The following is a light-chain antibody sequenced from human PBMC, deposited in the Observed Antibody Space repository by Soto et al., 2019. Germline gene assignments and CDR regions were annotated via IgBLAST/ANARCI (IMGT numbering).Light chain of an antibody. CDR1: QSVSSN. V-gene: IGKV3-15*01. CDR2: GAS. J-gene: IGKJ2*01. CDR3: QQYNNWPFS. Sequence: EIVMTQSPATLSVSPGERATLSCRASQSVSSNLAWYQQKPGQAPRLLIYGASTRATGIPARFSGSGSGTASTLTISSLPSEDFAVYYCQQYNNWPFSFGQGTKLEIK.